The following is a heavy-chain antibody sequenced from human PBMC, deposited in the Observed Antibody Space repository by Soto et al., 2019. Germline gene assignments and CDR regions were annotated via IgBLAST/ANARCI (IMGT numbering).Heavy chain of an antibody. CDR2: MNPNSGNT. Sequence: QVQLVQSGAEVKKPGASVKVSCRASGYTFTSYDINWVRQATRQGLEWMGWMNPNSGNTGYAQKFQGRVTMTRNTSISTAYMELSSLRSEDTAVYYCARDRAVLVPAALNDYYYYGMDVWGQGTTVTVSS. CDR1: GYTFTSYD. D-gene: IGHD2-2*01. J-gene: IGHJ6*02. CDR3: ARDRAVLVPAALNDYYYYGMDV. V-gene: IGHV1-8*01.